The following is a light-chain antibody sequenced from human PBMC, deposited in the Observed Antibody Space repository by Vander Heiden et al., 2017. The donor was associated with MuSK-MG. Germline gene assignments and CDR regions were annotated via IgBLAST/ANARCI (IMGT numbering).Light chain of an antibody. CDR3: CSYAGSSTSYV. CDR2: EGS. J-gene: IGLJ1*01. CDR1: SSDAGSYNL. Sequence: QSALTQPASVSGSPGQSITISCTGTSSDAGSYNLVSWYQQHPGKAPKLMIYEGSKRPSGVSNRFSGSKSGNTASLTISGLQAEDEADYYCCSYAGSSTSYVFGTGTKVTAL. V-gene: IGLV2-23*01.